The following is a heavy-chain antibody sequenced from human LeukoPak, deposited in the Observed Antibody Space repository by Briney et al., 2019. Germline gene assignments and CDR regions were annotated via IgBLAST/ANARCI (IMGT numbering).Heavy chain of an antibody. D-gene: IGHD1-26*01. Sequence: GGSLRLSCAASGFTFSSYSMNWVRQAPGKGLEWVSYISTSSSTIYYADSVKGRFTISRDNAKNSLYLQMNSLRAEDTAVFYCARDRGTYYQPFDYWGRGTLVTVSS. V-gene: IGHV3-48*01. J-gene: IGHJ4*02. CDR1: GFTFSSYS. CDR2: ISTSSSTI. CDR3: ARDRGTYYQPFDY.